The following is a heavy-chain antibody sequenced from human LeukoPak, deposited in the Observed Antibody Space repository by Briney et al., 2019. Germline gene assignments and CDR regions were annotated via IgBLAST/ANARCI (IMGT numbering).Heavy chain of an antibody. J-gene: IGHJ4*02. Sequence: ETPSLTCTVSGGSISSRTYYWGWIRQPPGKGLEWIGTIYYSGTTCYNPSLKSRVTISLDTSKNQFSLKLSSVTAADTAVYYCARALVVPAATRGFDYWGQGILVTVSS. V-gene: IGHV4-39*07. CDR3: ARALVVPAATRGFDY. CDR1: GGSISSRTYY. D-gene: IGHD2-2*01. CDR2: IYYSGTT.